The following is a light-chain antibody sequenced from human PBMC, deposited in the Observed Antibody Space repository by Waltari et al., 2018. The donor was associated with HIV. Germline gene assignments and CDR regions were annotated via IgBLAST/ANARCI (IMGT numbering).Light chain of an antibody. CDR2: GAS. V-gene: IGKV1D-16*01. J-gene: IGKJ4*01. Sequence: DIQMTQSPSSLSASVGDRVTITCRASQGVSSWLAWYQQKPDKAPRPLISGASTLQSGVPSRFSGSGSGTDFTLTISSLQPEDFATYYCQQYSTYPLTFGGGTKVGI. CDR1: QGVSSW. CDR3: QQYSTYPLT.